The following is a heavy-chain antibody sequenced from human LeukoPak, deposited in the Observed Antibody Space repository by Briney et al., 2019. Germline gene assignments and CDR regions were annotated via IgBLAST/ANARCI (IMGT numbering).Heavy chain of an antibody. D-gene: IGHD3-3*02. CDR3: ARVGDHFHWYLDL. CDR1: GFSVSTNY. J-gene: IGHJ2*01. CDR2: LYSGSST. Sequence: GGSLRLSCAASGFSVSTNYMNWVRQAPGKGLEWVSILYSGSSTYYADSVGGRFIVSRDSSKNTLSLQMNDLRAEDTAVYYCARVGDHFHWYLDLWGRGTLVTASS. V-gene: IGHV3-53*01.